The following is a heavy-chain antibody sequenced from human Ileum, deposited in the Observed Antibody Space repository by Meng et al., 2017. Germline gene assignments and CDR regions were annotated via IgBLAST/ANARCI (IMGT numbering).Heavy chain of an antibody. CDR1: GGSLTDYY. Sequence: QVQPQKGAAALLSPADTLTLPSAVYGGSLTDYYWSWIRQTPGKRLEWIGEIYHGGNTNYNPSLKSRVTISIDTSRDQFSLKLTSVTAADTAVYYCARVELRGDTRDSCGLDHWGQGTMVTVSS. CDR2: IYHGGNT. CDR3: ARVELRGDTRDSCGLDH. D-gene: IGHD3-22*01. V-gene: IGHV4-34*01. J-gene: IGHJ4*02.